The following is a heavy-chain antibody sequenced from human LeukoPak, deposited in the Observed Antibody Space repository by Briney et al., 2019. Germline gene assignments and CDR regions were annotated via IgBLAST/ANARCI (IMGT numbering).Heavy chain of an antibody. CDR2: ISSSSSTI. Sequence: GGSLRLSCAASGFTVSSNYMNWVRQAPGKGLEWVSYISSSSSTIYYADSVKGRFTISRDNAKNSLYLQMNSLRAEDTAVYYCATSIVGLTYDEHFQHWGQGTLVTVSS. V-gene: IGHV3-48*01. CDR1: GFTVSSNY. J-gene: IGHJ1*01. D-gene: IGHD1-26*01. CDR3: ATSIVGLTYDEHFQH.